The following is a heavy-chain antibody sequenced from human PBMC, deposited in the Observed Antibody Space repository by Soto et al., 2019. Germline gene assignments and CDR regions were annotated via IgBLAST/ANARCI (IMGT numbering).Heavy chain of an antibody. CDR1: GYTFTSYG. D-gene: IGHD3-22*01. CDR2: ISAYNGNT. CDR3: AGKWDSSGYLHMDV. J-gene: IGHJ6*02. V-gene: IGHV1-18*01. Sequence: QVQLVQSGAEVKKPGASVKVSCKASGYTFTSYGVSWVRQAPGQGLEWMGWISAYNGNTNYAQKLQGRVTMTTDTSTSKAYMELRSLRSDDTAVYYCAGKWDSSGYLHMDVWGQGSTVTASS.